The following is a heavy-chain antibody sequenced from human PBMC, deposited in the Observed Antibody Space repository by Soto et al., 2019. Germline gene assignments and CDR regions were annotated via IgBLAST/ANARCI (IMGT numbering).Heavy chain of an antibody. CDR1: GFTLSTYW. CDR2: INSDGSST. V-gene: IGHV3-74*01. CDR3: TRVGYSSGYGF. Sequence: EVHLVESGGGLIQTGGSLRLSCAASGFTLSTYWKHWVRQAPGKGLVWVSRINSDGSSTSYADSVKGRFTISRDNAKNTLYLQMNSLRAEDTAVYYCTRVGYSSGYGFWGQGTLVTVSS. D-gene: IGHD5-18*01. J-gene: IGHJ4*02.